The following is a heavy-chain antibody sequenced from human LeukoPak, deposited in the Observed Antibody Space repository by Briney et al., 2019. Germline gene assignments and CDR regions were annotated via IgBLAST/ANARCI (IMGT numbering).Heavy chain of an antibody. V-gene: IGHV3-74*01. J-gene: IGHJ4*02. CDR2: INSDGRST. Sequence: GGSLRLSCAASGFTFSSYWMHWVRQAPGKGLVWVSRINSDGRSTIYADSVKGRFTISRDNARNTLYLQMNSLGAEDTAVYYCARANGDLWVDYWGQGTLVTVSS. CDR1: GFTFSSYW. D-gene: IGHD4-17*01. CDR3: ARANGDLWVDY.